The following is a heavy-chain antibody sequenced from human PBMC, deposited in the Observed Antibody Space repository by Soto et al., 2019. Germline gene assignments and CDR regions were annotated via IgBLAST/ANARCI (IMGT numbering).Heavy chain of an antibody. CDR1: GFTFSTYG. D-gene: IGHD5-12*01. CDR2: ISYDGSNK. V-gene: IGHV3-30*18. CDR3: AKGSEIVAY. Sequence: QVQLVESGGGVVQPGRSLRLSCVASGFTFSTYGAHWVRQAPGKGLEWVAMISYDGSNKYYVDSVKGRFTISRDNSKNTLYLQMSSLRDDDAVVYYCAKGSEIVAYWGQGTLVTVSS. J-gene: IGHJ4*02.